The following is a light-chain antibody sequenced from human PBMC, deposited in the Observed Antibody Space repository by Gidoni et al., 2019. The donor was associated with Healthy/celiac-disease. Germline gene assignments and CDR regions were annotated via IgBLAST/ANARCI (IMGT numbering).Light chain of an antibody. J-gene: IGKJ1*01. CDR2: GAS. CDR3: QQYNNWPPWT. Sequence: DIVMTQSPATLSVSPGERATLSCRASQSVNSNLAWYQQKPGQAPRLLIDGASTRATGIPARFSGSGSGTEFTLTISSLQSEDFAVYYCQQYNNWPPWTFGQGPKVEIK. V-gene: IGKV3-15*01. CDR1: QSVNSN.